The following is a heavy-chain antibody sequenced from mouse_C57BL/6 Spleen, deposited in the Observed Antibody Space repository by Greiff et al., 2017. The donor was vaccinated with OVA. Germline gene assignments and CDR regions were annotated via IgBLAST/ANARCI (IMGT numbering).Heavy chain of an antibody. CDR3: ARSRSIYYYAMDY. J-gene: IGHJ4*01. D-gene: IGHD1-3*01. V-gene: IGHV1-39*01. CDR1: GYSFTDYN. CDR2: INPNYGTT. Sequence: EVKLMESGPELVKPGASVKISCKASGYSFTDYNMNWVKQSNGKSLEWIGVINPNYGTTSYNQKFKGKATLTVDQSSSTAYMQLNSLTSEDSAVYYCARSRSIYYYAMDYWGQGTSVTVSS.